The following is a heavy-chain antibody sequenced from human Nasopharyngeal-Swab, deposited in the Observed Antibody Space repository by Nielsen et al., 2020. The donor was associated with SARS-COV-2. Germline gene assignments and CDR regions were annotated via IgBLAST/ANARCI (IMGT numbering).Heavy chain of an antibody. D-gene: IGHD4-17*01. Sequence: GESLKISCAASGFTFRSYGMHWVRQAPGKGLEWVAFIAHDASNEYYGDSVKGRFYISRDSSKNTLYLQMDSLRGEDTAVYYCARDAPAHYGAFYWGRGTLVTVSS. V-gene: IGHV3-30*03. J-gene: IGHJ4*02. CDR2: IAHDASNE. CDR3: ARDAPAHYGAFY. CDR1: GFTFRSYG.